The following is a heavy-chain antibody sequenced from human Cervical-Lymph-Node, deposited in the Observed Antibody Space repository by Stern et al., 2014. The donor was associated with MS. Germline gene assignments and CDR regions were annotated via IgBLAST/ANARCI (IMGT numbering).Heavy chain of an antibody. CDR1: GYTFTSNY. CDR3: ARAGLNYWFDS. J-gene: IGHJ5*01. CDR2: INPTSGYA. V-gene: IGHV1-46*01. Sequence: QVQLVQSGAEVKNPGASVKVSCKTSGYTFTSNYLHWVRRAPGQGFQWMGMINPTSGYATYAKKFQDRVTMTRDTSTSTVYMDLSGLTSEDTAMYFCARAGLNYWFDSWGQGTLVTVSS.